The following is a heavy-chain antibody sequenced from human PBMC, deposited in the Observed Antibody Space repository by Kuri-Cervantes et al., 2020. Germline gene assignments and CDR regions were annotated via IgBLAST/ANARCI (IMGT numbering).Heavy chain of an antibody. D-gene: IGHD2-15*01. Sequence: SETLSLTCTVSGGSISSSSYYWGWIRQPPGKGLEWIGSIYYSGSTYYNPSLKSRVTISVDTSKNQFSLKLDSVTAADTAVYYCARDLEGSEYPAPFDYWGQGTLVTVSS. J-gene: IGHJ4*02. CDR1: GGSISSSSYY. V-gene: IGHV4-39*02. CDR2: IYYSGST. CDR3: ARDLEGSEYPAPFDY.